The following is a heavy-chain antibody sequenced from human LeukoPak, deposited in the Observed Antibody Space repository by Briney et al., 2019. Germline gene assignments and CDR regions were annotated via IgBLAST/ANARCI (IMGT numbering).Heavy chain of an antibody. CDR3: AKGIRDYYYGMDV. J-gene: IGHJ6*02. V-gene: IGHV3-33*06. Sequence: GRSLRLSCAASGFTFSSYGMHWVRQAPGKGLEWVAVIWYDGSNKYYADSVKGRFTISRDNSKNTLYLQMNSLRAEDTAVYYCAKGIRDYYYGMDVWGQGTTVTVSS. CDR2: IWYDGSNK. CDR1: GFTFSSYG.